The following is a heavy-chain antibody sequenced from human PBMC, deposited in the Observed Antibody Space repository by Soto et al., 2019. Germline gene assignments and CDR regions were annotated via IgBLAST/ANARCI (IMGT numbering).Heavy chain of an antibody. Sequence: EVQLVESGGGLVQPGESLRLSCVASGFTFSSYWLSWVRQTPGKGLEWVANIRQDGSEKYYVDSVKGRFTISRDNAKNSWYRQMHSLRAEDAAVYYCGRDHRDSTYSVSDYWGQGTLVTVSS. D-gene: IGHD2-15*01. CDR3: GRDHRDSTYSVSDY. V-gene: IGHV3-7*01. CDR2: IRQDGSEK. CDR1: GFTFSSYW. J-gene: IGHJ4*02.